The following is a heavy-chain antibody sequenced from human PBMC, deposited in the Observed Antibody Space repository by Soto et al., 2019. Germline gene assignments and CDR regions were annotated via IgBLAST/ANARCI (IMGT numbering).Heavy chain of an antibody. V-gene: IGHV1-69*08. CDR2: IIPILSIA. CDR3: ARDQILGPTYEILTGESDY. CDR1: GGTFSSYT. Sequence: QVQLVQSGAEVKKPGSSVKVSCKASGGTFSSYTISWVRQAPGQGLEWMGRIIPILSIANYAQKFQGRVTITADKSTITAYMELSSLRSEDTAVYYCARDQILGPTYEILTGESDYWGQGTLVTVSS. D-gene: IGHD3-9*01. J-gene: IGHJ4*02.